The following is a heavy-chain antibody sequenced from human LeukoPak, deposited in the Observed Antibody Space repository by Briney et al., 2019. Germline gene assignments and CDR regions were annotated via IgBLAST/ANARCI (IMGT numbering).Heavy chain of an antibody. D-gene: IGHD3-22*01. Sequence: GGSLRLSCAASGFTFDDYAMHWVGQAPGKGLEWVSGINWNSGSIGYADSVKGRFTISRDNAKNSLYLQMNSLRAEDTALYYCAKDTGYYYDSSGHFDYWGQGTLVTVSS. CDR3: AKDTGYYYDSSGHFDY. CDR2: INWNSGSI. CDR1: GFTFDDYA. J-gene: IGHJ4*02. V-gene: IGHV3-9*01.